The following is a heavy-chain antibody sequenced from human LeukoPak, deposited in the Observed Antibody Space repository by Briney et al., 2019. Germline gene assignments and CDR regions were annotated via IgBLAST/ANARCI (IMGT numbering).Heavy chain of an antibody. CDR2: INAYNGNT. D-gene: IGHD1-26*01. CDR1: GYTFTYYV. CDR3: ARGEKPYDY. Sequence: ASVKVSCKTSGYTFTYYVINWVRPPPAQGLEWMGWINAYNGNTIEAQKFQGRDTMTTDTSTSTAYMELRSLRSDDTAMYYCARGEKPYDYWGQGTLVSVSS. V-gene: IGHV1-18*01. J-gene: IGHJ4*02.